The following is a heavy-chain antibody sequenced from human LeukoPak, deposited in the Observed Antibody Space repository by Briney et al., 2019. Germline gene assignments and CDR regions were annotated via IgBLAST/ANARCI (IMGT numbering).Heavy chain of an antibody. V-gene: IGHV4-4*02. CDR3: AREILGGFNPGAY. J-gene: IGHJ4*02. CDR2: IHRSGSP. D-gene: IGHD1-14*01. Sequence: SETLSLTCTVSLDSTTSNFWSWVRQPPGKGLEWIGEIHRSGSPNYNPSLQSRVTISIDRSRNQIVLELSSVTAADTAVYYCAREILGGFNPGAYWGQGILVTVSS. CDR1: LDSTTSNF.